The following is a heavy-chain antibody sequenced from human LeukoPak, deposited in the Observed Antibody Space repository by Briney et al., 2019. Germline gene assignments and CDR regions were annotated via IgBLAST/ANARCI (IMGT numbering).Heavy chain of an antibody. J-gene: IGHJ4*02. CDR1: GFTFSSYA. CDR2: ISYDGSNK. Sequence: PGGSLGLSCAASGFTFSSYAMHWVRQAPGKGLEWVAVISYDGSNKYYADSVKGRFTISRDNSKNTLYLQMNSLRAEDTAVYYCARDSLRYCSGGSCYLLDYWGQGTLVTVSS. V-gene: IGHV3-30*04. CDR3: ARDSLRYCSGGSCYLLDY. D-gene: IGHD2-15*01.